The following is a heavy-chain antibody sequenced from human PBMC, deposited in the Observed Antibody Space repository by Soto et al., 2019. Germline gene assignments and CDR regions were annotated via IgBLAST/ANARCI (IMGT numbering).Heavy chain of an antibody. J-gene: IGHJ6*02. Sequence: EASVKVSCKASGYTFTGYYMHWVRQAPGQGLEWMGWINPNSGGTNYAQKFQGWVTMTRDTSISTAYMELSRLRSDDTAVYYCARAVVPAAMGYYYYGMDVWGQGTTVTVSS. CDR3: ARAVVPAAMGYYYYGMDV. D-gene: IGHD2-2*01. CDR1: GYTFTGYY. V-gene: IGHV1-2*04. CDR2: INPNSGGT.